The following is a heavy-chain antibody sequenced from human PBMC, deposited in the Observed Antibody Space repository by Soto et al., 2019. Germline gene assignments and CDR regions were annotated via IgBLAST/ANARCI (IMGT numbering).Heavy chain of an antibody. D-gene: IGHD2-15*01. CDR1: GFTFSSYG. J-gene: IGHJ4*02. CDR3: ARDQDCSGGSCYYFDY. V-gene: IGHV3-33*08. Sequence: GGSLRLSCAASGFTFSSYGMHWVRQAPGKGLEWVAVIWYDGSNKYYADSVKGRFTISRDNSKNTLYLQMNSLRAEDTAVYYCARDQDCSGGSCYYFDYWGQGTLVTVSS. CDR2: IWYDGSNK.